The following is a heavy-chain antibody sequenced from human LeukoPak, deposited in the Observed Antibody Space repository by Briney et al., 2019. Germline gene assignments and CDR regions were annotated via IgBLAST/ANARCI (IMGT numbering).Heavy chain of an antibody. V-gene: IGHV4-59*01. D-gene: IGHD5-18*01. J-gene: IGHJ4*02. Sequence: SETLSLTCTVSGGSISSYYWSWIRQPPGKGLEWIGYTYYSGSTNYNPSLKSRVTISVDTSKNQFSLKLSSVTAADTAVYYCARVLDTAMALFDYWGQGTLVTVSS. CDR3: ARVLDTAMALFDY. CDR2: TYYSGST. CDR1: GGSISSYY.